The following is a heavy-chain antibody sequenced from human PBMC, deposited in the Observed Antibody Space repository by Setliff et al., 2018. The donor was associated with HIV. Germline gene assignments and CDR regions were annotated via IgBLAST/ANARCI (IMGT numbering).Heavy chain of an antibody. V-gene: IGHV1-8*02. J-gene: IGHJ4*02. D-gene: IGHD6-13*01. CDR2: MNPNSGNT. CDR1: GYTFTSYD. Sequence: ASVKVSCKASGYTFTSYDINWVRQATGQWLEWMGWMNPNSGNTGYAQKFQGRVTMTRKTSISTAYMELSSLRSEDTAVYYCASGVSGNSSSYFNYWGKGTLVTVSS. CDR3: ASGVSGNSSSYFNY.